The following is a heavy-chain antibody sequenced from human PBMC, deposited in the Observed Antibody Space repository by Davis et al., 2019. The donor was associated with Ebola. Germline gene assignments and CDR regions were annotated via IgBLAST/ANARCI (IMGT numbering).Heavy chain of an antibody. J-gene: IGHJ4*02. CDR2: IRYHGIDK. CDR1: GFTFSNYG. CDR3: ASVGFFY. D-gene: IGHD3-3*01. Sequence: GGSLRLSCAASGFTFSNYGMHWVRQAPGKGLEWVAFIRYHGIDKFYADSVKGRFTISRDNSKNTLYLQMNSLRAEDTAVYYCASVGFFYWGQGTLVTVSS. V-gene: IGHV3-30*02.